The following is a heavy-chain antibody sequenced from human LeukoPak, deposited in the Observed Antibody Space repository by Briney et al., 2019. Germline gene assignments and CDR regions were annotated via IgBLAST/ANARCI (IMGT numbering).Heavy chain of an antibody. CDR3: ARIGYSSSGNDY. Sequence: PGGSLRLSCAASGFTFSNYWMSWVRQAPGKGLEWVANINQDGSVKYYVDSVKGRFTISRDNAKNSQYLQMNSLRAEDTAVYYCARIGYSSSGNDYWGQGTLVTVSS. CDR1: GFTFSNYW. D-gene: IGHD6-13*01. CDR2: INQDGSVK. J-gene: IGHJ4*02. V-gene: IGHV3-7*01.